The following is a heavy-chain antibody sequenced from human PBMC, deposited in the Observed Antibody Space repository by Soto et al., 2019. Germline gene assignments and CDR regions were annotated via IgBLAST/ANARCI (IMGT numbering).Heavy chain of an antibody. CDR3: AGAGSRHDCRARRTSDPVSSGM. Sequence: GASVKVSCKASGYTFTGYYMHWLRPAPGQGLEWMGWINPNSGGTNYAQKFQGRVTVSRGTSISTAYMELSRLTSDDTAVYYCAGAGSRHDCRARRTSDPVSSGM. CDR2: INPNSGGT. V-gene: IGHV1-2*02. CDR1: GYTFTGYY. J-gene: IGHJ6*01. D-gene: IGHD2-21*01.